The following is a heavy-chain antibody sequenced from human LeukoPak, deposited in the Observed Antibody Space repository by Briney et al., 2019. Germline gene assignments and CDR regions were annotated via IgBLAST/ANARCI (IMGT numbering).Heavy chain of an antibody. CDR2: ISSSSSYI. CDR3: ARDRPDTYYDFWSGSAPVDY. J-gene: IGHJ4*02. D-gene: IGHD3-3*01. CDR1: GFTFSSYS. Sequence: RPGGSLRLSCAASGFTFSSYSMNWVRQAPGKGLEWVSSISSSSSYIYYADSVKGRFTISRDNAKNSLYLQMNSLRAEDTAVYYCARDRPDTYYDFWSGSAPVDYWGQGTLVTVSS. V-gene: IGHV3-21*01.